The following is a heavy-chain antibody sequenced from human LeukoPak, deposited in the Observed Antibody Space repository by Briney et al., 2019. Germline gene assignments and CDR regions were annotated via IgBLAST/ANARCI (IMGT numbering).Heavy chain of an antibody. CDR2: FDPEDGET. J-gene: IGHJ3*02. CDR3: ATDYGSGSYYHDAFDI. D-gene: IGHD3-10*01. Sequence: ASVKVSCKVSGYTLTELSMHRVRQAPGKGLEWMGGFDPEDGETIYAQKFQGRVTMTEDTSTDTAYMELSSLRSEDTAVYYCATDYGSGSYYHDAFDIWGQGTMVTVSS. V-gene: IGHV1-24*01. CDR1: GYTLTELS.